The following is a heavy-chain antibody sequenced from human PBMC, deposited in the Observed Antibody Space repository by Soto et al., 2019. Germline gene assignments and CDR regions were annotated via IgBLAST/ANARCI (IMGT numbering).Heavy chain of an antibody. CDR3: ARVERGKYSSGWYVIDY. J-gene: IGHJ4*02. V-gene: IGHV1-46*01. CDR2: INPSGGST. Sequence: GASVKVSCKASGYTFTSYYMHWVRQAPGQGLEWMGIINPSGGSTSYAQKFQGRVTMTRDTSTSTVYMELSSLRSEDTAVYYCARVERGKYSSGWYVIDYWGQGTLVTSPQ. D-gene: IGHD6-19*01. CDR1: GYTFTSYY.